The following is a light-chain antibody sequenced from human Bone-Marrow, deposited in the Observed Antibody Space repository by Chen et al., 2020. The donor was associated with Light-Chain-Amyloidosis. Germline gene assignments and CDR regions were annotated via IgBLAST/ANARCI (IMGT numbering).Light chain of an antibody. J-gene: IGLJ2*01. CDR3: QSADSSGTYEVI. Sequence: SYELTQPPSVSVSPGQTSRFTCSGDDLPTKYAYWYQQKTGQAPVLVIHRDTEKPSGISERFSGSSSGTTATLTISGVQAEDEADYHCQSADSSGTYEVIFGGGTKLTVL. CDR1: DLPTKY. CDR2: RDT. V-gene: IGLV3-25*03.